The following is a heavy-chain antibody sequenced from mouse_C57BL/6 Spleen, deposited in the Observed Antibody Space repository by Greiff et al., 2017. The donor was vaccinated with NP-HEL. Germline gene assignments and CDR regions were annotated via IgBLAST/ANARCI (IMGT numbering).Heavy chain of an antibody. CDR2: ISYDGSN. CDR1: GYSITSGYY. J-gene: IGHJ4*01. CDR3: ARLRSLYYYAMDY. V-gene: IGHV3-6*01. Sequence: EVQLVESGPGLVKPSQSLSLTCSVTGYSITSGYYWNWIRQFPGNKLEWMGYISYDGSNNYNPSLKNRISITRDTSKNQFFLKLNSVTTEDTATYYCARLRSLYYYAMDYWGQGTSVTVSS.